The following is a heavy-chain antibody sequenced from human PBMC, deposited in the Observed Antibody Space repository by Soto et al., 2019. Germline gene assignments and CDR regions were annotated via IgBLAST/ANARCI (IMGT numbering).Heavy chain of an antibody. D-gene: IGHD6-25*01. J-gene: IGHJ4*02. CDR3: GRGGRIVAAASVD. V-gene: IGHV3-74*01. CDR2: INSDGSST. CDR1: GLTFSNYW. Sequence: GGSLRLSCAVSGLTFSNYWMNWVRQAPGKGLVWVSRINSDGSSTDYADSVKGRFTISRDNARNTLYLEMHSLRAEDTALYYCGRGGRIVAAASVDWGQGTLVTVS.